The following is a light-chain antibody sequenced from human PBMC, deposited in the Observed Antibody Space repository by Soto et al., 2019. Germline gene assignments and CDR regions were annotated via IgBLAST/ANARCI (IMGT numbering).Light chain of an antibody. V-gene: IGKV1-5*01. CDR2: DAS. CDR1: QTINSW. J-gene: IGKJ2*01. Sequence: DIQMTQSPSTLSASVGDRVTITCRASQTINSWLAWYQQKPGKAPNLLIYDASSLESGVPSRFSGSGSGTDFTLTISSLQPDDFATYYCHQSNSYPYTFGQGTKLEIK. CDR3: HQSNSYPYT.